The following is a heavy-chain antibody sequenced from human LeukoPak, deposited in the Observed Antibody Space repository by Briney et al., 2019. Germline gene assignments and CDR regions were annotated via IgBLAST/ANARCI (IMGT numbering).Heavy chain of an antibody. J-gene: IGHJ4*02. CDR1: GFTFSSYS. D-gene: IGHD6-13*01. V-gene: IGHV3-21*01. CDR3: ARSGYSSSWYALDY. Sequence: AGGSLRLSCAASGFTFSSYSMNWVRQAPGKGLEWVSFISSSSSYIYYADSVKGRFTISRDNAKNSQYLQMNSLRAEDTAVYYCARSGYSSSWYALDYWGQGTLVTVSS. CDR2: ISSSSSYI.